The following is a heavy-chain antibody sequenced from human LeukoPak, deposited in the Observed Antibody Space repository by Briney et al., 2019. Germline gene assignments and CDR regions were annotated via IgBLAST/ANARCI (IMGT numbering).Heavy chain of an antibody. D-gene: IGHD3-10*01. Sequence: ASVKVSCKASGYTFTTYPMNWVRQAPGQGLEWMGWMNPNSGNTGYAQKFQGRVTMTRNTSISTAYMELSSLRSEDTAVYYCARILRITMVRGVSEFGYWGQGTLVTVSS. CDR3: ARILRITMVRGVSEFGY. J-gene: IGHJ4*02. V-gene: IGHV1-8*02. CDR2: MNPNSGNT. CDR1: GYTFTTYP.